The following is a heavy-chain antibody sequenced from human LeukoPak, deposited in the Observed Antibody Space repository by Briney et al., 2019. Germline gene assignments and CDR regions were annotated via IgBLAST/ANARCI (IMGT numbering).Heavy chain of an antibody. CDR2: ISGSGGST. D-gene: IGHD3-3*01. CDR3: ARLATYYGFWSAVGRYYFDY. J-gene: IGHJ4*02. Sequence: GGSLRLSCAASGFTFSSYAMSWVRQAPGKGLEWVSAISGSGGSTYYADSVKGRFTISRDNSKNTLYLQMNSLRAEDTAVYYCARLATYYGFWSAVGRYYFDYWGQGTLVTVSS. V-gene: IGHV3-23*01. CDR1: GFTFSSYA.